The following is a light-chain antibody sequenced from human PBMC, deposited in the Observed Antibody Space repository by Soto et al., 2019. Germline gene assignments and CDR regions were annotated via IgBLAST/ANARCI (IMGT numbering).Light chain of an antibody. V-gene: IGLV2-23*02. CDR2: EVT. Sequence: QSALTQPASVSGSPGQSITISCTGTSSDVGSYNLVSWYQQHPGKAPKLMIYEVTKRPSGVSDRFSGSKSGNTASLTISGLQAEDEADYYCCSYASSSTYVFGTRTKLTVL. CDR1: SSDVGSYNL. J-gene: IGLJ1*01. CDR3: CSYASSSTYV.